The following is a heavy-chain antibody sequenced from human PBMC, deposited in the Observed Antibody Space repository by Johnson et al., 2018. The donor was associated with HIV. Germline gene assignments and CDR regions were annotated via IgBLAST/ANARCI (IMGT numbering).Heavy chain of an antibody. J-gene: IGHJ3*01. V-gene: IGHV3-23*04. D-gene: IGHD3-3*01. CDR3: AKDKQGTISDAFDL. CDR2: IGVSGDST. CDR1: GFTFSSYV. Sequence: VQLVESGGGLVQPGRSLKLSCAASGFTFSSYVMSWVRQAPGKGLEWVSGIGVSGDSTYYADSVKGRFTISRDNSKNTLYLQMNSLRAEDTAIYYCAKDKQGTISDAFDLGGPGTMVSVSS.